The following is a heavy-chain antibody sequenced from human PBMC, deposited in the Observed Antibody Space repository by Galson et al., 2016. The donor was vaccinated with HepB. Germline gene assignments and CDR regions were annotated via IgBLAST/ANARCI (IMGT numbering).Heavy chain of an antibody. CDR1: GFTFNNYG. J-gene: IGHJ6*02. Sequence: SLRLSCATSGFTFNNYGINWVRQAPGKGLEWVAVISYDGNNRHYADAVKGRFTISRDSSTNTVYLQMNSLRADDTAVYFCARDRGLLHYYYGMDVWGQGT. V-gene: IGHV3-33*08. CDR2: ISYDGNNR. D-gene: IGHD4-17*01. CDR3: ARDRGLLHYYYGMDV.